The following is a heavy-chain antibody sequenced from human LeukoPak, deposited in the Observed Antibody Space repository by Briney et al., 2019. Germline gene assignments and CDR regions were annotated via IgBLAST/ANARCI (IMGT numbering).Heavy chain of an antibody. D-gene: IGHD4-11*01. Sequence: GGSLRLSCAASEFTFSSYWMHWVRQAPGKGLVWVSRINNDESSTSYADSVKGRFTISRDNAKNTLYLQMNSLRAEDTAVYYCTRGFSNRYYYYGMDVWGQGTTVTVSS. CDR1: EFTFSSYW. V-gene: IGHV3-74*01. CDR3: TRGFSNRYYYYGMDV. J-gene: IGHJ6*02. CDR2: INNDESST.